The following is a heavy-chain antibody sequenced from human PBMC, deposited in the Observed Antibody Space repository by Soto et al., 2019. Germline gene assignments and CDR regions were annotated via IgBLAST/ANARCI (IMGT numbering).Heavy chain of an antibody. V-gene: IGHV6-1*01. D-gene: IGHD3-9*01. CDR1: GDSVSSDSAT. CDR3: ARGPGTLNL. CDR2: TYYRSRWYK. Sequence: SQTLSLTCAISGDSVSSDSATWNWIRQSPSRGLEWLGRTYYRSRWYKYYAVSVRSRITINPDTSKNQFSLQLNSVTHEDTAVYYCARGPGTLNLWGQGTLVTVSS. J-gene: IGHJ5*02.